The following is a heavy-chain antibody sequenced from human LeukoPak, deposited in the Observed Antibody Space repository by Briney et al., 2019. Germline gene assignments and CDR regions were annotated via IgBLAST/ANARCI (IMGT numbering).Heavy chain of an antibody. J-gene: IGHJ4*02. V-gene: IGHV3-23*01. Sequence: GGSLRLSCAASKFTFSTYAMTWVRQAPGKGLEWVSAISGSGNTTYYADSVKGRFTISGDNSKNTLYLQMISLRAEDTAVYYCAKLSAGSSRWVDYWGQGSLVTVSS. CDR3: AKLSAGSSRWVDY. D-gene: IGHD6-13*01. CDR1: KFTFSTYA. CDR2: ISGSGNTT.